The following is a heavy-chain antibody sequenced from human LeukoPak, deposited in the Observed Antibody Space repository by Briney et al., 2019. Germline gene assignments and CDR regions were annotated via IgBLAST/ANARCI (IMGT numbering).Heavy chain of an antibody. Sequence: GGSLRLSCAASGFTFSSYAIHWVRQAPGKGLEWVAVISYDGSNKYYADSVKGRFTISRDNSKNTLYLQMNSLRAEDTALYYCARRVQYYFDYWGQGTLVTVSS. J-gene: IGHJ4*02. V-gene: IGHV3-30-3*01. CDR1: GFTFSSYA. CDR2: ISYDGSNK. CDR3: ARRVQYYFDY.